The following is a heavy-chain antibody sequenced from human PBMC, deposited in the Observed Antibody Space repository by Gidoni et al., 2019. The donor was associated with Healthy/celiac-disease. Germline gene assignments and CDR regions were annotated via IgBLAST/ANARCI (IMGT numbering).Heavy chain of an antibody. Sequence: QVQLQESGPGLVKPSETLSLTCTVAGGSISSYYWSWIRQPPGKGLEWIGYIYYGGSTNYNPSLKSRVTISVDTSKNQFSLKLSSVTAADTAVYYCARHPGGGIAAAGTFDYWGQGTLVTVSS. CDR1: GGSISSYY. CDR2: IYYGGST. D-gene: IGHD6-13*01. V-gene: IGHV4-59*08. J-gene: IGHJ4*02. CDR3: ARHPGGGIAAAGTFDY.